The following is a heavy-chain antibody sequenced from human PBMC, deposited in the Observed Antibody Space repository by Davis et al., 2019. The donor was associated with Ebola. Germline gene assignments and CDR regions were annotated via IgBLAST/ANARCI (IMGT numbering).Heavy chain of an antibody. CDR3: ARVGDLDAFDI. V-gene: IGHV3-30*14. J-gene: IGHJ3*02. CDR1: GFTFSSYA. Sequence: GESLKISCAASGFTFSSYAMHWVRQAPGKGLEWVAVISYDGSNKYYADSVKGRFTISRENAKNSLYLQMNSLRAGDTAVYYCARVGDLDAFDIWGQGTMVTVSS. CDR2: ISYDGSNK. D-gene: IGHD3-16*01.